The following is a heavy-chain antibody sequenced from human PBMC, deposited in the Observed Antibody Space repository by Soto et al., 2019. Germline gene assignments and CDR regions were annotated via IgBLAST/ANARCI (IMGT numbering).Heavy chain of an antibody. CDR3: ARDPSRGYSYGYGYYYYGMDV. CDR2: IIPIFGTA. V-gene: IGHV1-69*13. J-gene: IGHJ6*02. CDR1: GVTFSSYG. D-gene: IGHD5-18*01. Sequence: SVKVCCKASGVTFSSYGISWVRQAPGQGLEWMGGIIPIFGTANYAQKFQGRVTITADESTSTAYMELSSLRSEDTAVYYCARDPSRGYSYGYGYYYYGMDVWGQGTTVTVSS.